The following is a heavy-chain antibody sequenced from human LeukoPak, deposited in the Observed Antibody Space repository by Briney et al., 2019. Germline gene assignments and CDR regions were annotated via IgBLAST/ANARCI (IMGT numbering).Heavy chain of an antibody. CDR1: GGSISSYY. D-gene: IGHD6-13*01. V-gene: IGHV4-59*01. CDR2: IYYSGST. CDR3: ARDRIAAAGSYYYGMDV. J-gene: IGHJ6*02. Sequence: SETLSLTCTVSGGSISSYYWSWIRQPPGKGLEWIGYIYYSGSTNYNPSLKSQVTISVDTSKNQFSLKLSSVTAADTAVYYCARDRIAAAGSYYYGMDVWGQGTTVTVSS.